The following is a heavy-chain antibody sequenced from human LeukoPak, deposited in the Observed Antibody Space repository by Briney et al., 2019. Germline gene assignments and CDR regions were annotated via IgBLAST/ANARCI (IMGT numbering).Heavy chain of an antibody. CDR3: ARDHCSSTSCYYMNV. D-gene: IGHD2-2*01. Sequence: PSETLSLTCAVSGGSISSGGYSWSWIRQPPGKGLEWIGYIYHSGSTNYNPSLKSRVTISVDTSKNQFSLKLSSVTAADTAVYYCARDHCSSTSCYYMNVWGKGTTVTVSS. J-gene: IGHJ6*03. CDR2: IYHSGST. CDR1: GGSISSGGYS. V-gene: IGHV4-30-2*01.